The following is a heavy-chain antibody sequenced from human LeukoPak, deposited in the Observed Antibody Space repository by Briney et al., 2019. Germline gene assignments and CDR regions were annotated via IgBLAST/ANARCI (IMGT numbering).Heavy chain of an antibody. Sequence: ASVKVSCKASGYTFTSYDINWVRQATGQGLEWMGWMNPNSGNTGYAQKFQGRVTITRDTSASTAYMELSSLRSEDTAVYYCARDMGRDYDILTGLYHYYGMDVWGQGTTVTVSS. V-gene: IGHV1-8*03. J-gene: IGHJ6*02. CDR2: MNPNSGNT. CDR1: GYTFTSYD. D-gene: IGHD3-9*01. CDR3: ARDMGRDYDILTGLYHYYGMDV.